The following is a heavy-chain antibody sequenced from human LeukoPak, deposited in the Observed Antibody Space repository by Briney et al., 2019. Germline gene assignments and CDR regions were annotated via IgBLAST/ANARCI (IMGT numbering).Heavy chain of an antibody. V-gene: IGHV3-21*01. J-gene: IGHJ3*02. CDR3: GLAAYYYDSSGSDDAFDI. D-gene: IGHD3-22*01. Sequence: PGGSLRLSCAASGFTFSSYSMNWVRQAPGKGLEWVSSISSSSSYIYYADSVKGRFTISRDNAKNSLYLQMNSLRAEDTAVYYCGLAAYYYDSSGSDDAFDIWGQGTMVIVSS. CDR2: ISSSSSYI. CDR1: GFTFSSYS.